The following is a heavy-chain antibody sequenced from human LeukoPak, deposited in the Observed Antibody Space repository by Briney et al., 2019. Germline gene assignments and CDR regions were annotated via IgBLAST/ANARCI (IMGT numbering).Heavy chain of an antibody. D-gene: IGHD1-26*01. CDR2: IKEDRSGT. CDR3: ARDLHPRYYLPDY. V-gene: IGHV3-7*04. Sequence: GGSLRLSCVASAFAFSSNWMSWVRQAPGKGLEWVASIKEDRSGTYYVDSVKGRFTISRDNAKNSLYLQMNSLRAEDTAVYYCARDLHPRYYLPDYWGQGTLVTVSS. CDR1: AFAFSSNW. J-gene: IGHJ4*02.